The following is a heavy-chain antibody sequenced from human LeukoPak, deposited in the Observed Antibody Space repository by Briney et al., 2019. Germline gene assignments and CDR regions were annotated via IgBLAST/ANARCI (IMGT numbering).Heavy chain of an antibody. CDR1: GFSLSDYN. Sequence: PGGSLRLSCAASGFSLSDYNMIWVRQAPGKGLEWVSSISSSSSYIYYADSVKGRFTISRDNAKNSLYLQMNSLRAEDTAVYYCARGIGTTFDYWGQGTLVTVSS. D-gene: IGHD1-1*01. J-gene: IGHJ4*02. CDR2: ISSSSSYI. CDR3: ARGIGTTFDY. V-gene: IGHV3-21*01.